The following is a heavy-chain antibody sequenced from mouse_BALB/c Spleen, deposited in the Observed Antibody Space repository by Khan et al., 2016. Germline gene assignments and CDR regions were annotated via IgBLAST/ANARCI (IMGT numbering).Heavy chain of an antibody. D-gene: IGHD3-1*01. CDR3: ATAARATSDY. Sequence: QIQLVQSGPELKKPGETVKISCKASGYTFTDYSMHWVKQAPGKGLKWMGWINTETGEPTYADDFKGRFAFSLETSASTAYLQINNLKDEDTATYFCATAARATSDYWGQGTTLTVSS. CDR1: GYTFTDYS. CDR2: INTETGEP. J-gene: IGHJ2*01. V-gene: IGHV9-2-1*01.